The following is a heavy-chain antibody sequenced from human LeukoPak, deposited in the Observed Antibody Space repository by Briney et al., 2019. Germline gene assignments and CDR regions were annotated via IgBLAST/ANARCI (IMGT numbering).Heavy chain of an antibody. Sequence: SSETLSLTCAVSGYSIGSGYYWGWIRQPPGKGLEWIGSIHHSGNTYYNPSLRSRVTVSVDTSKNQISLKLSSVTAADTAVYYCARRGDGYNFFDYWGQGTLVTVSS. CDR1: GYSIGSGYY. CDR2: IHHSGNT. V-gene: IGHV4-38-2*01. CDR3: ARRGDGYNFFDY. D-gene: IGHD5-24*01. J-gene: IGHJ4*02.